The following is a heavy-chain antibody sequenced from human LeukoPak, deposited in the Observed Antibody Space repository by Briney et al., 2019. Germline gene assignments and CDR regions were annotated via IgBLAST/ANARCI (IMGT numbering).Heavy chain of an antibody. CDR2: IRFDGSYK. V-gene: IGHV3-30*02. CDR1: GFTFSSYG. CDR3: AKDGGEYYDILTGYYPRLYYMDV. D-gene: IGHD3-9*01. Sequence: PGGSLRLSCAASGFTFSSYGMHWVRQAPGKGLEWVTFIRFDGSYKSYADSVKGRFTISRDNSKNTLYLQMNSLRAEDTAVYYCAKDGGEYYDILTGYYPRLYYMDVWGKGTTVTISS. J-gene: IGHJ6*03.